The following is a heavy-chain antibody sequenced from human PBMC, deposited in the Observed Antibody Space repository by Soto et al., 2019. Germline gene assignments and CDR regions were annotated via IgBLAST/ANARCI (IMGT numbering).Heavy chain of an antibody. D-gene: IGHD3-10*01. V-gene: IGHV1-18*04. CDR1: GYTFPSYG. CDR3: ARVFAITMVRGVHRSWFDP. CDR2: ISAYNGNT. Sequence: SVKVSCQASGYTFPSYGISWVRQAPGQGLEWMGWISAYNGNTNYAQKLQGRVTMTTDTSTSTAYLELRSLISDDTAVYYCARVFAITMVRGVHRSWFDPWGQGTLVTVSS. J-gene: IGHJ5*02.